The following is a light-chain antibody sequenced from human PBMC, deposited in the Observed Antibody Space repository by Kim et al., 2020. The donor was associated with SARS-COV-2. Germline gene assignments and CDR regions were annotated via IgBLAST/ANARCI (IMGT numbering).Light chain of an antibody. J-gene: IGLJ1*01. Sequence: GQGVIIAGSGTTFNIGTYYVNWFQQLPGMAPRLLVHSNDQRPSGVPERFSASKSGTSASLAISGLQSEDEADYYCAAWDGSVSGLVFGAGTKVTVL. CDR3: AAWDGSVSGLV. V-gene: IGLV1-44*01. CDR1: TFNIGTYY. CDR2: SND.